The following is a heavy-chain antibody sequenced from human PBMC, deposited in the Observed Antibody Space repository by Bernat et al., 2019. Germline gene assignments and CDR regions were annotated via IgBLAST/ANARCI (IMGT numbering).Heavy chain of an antibody. V-gene: IGHV3-7*01. J-gene: IGHJ4*02. CDR2: IKQYGSEK. D-gene: IGHD6-6*01. CDR3: ASSGRDSSSYVDY. CDR1: GFTFSSYW. Sequence: EVQLVESGGGLVQPGGSLRLSCAASGFTFSSYWMSWVRQAPGKGLEWVANIKQYGSEKYYVDSVKGRFTISRDNAKNSLYLQMNSLRAEDTAVYYCASSGRDSSSYVDYWGQGTLVTVSS.